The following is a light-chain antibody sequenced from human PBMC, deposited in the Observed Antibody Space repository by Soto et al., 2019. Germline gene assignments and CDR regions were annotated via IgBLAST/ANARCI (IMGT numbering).Light chain of an antibody. Sequence: QSALTQPASVSGSPGQSITISCTGTSSDVGSYDLVSWYQQHPGKAPKLMIYEDTKRPLGVSNRFSASKSGYTASLTISGLQAEDEADYYCSSNAGSITYVLFGGGTKLTVL. J-gene: IGLJ2*01. CDR1: SSDVGSYDL. CDR2: EDT. V-gene: IGLV2-23*01. CDR3: SSNAGSITYVL.